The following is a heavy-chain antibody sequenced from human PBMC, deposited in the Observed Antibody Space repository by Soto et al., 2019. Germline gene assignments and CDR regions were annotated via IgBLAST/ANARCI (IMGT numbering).Heavy chain of an antibody. CDR1: GFTFSSYA. V-gene: IGHV3-30-3*01. J-gene: IGHJ6*02. Sequence: GGSMRLSCAASGFTFSSYAMHWVRKAPGKGLEWVAVISYDGSNKYYADSVKGRFTISRDNSKNTLYLQMNSLRAEDTAVYYCARDSTVTAYYYYGMDVWGQGTTVTVSS. D-gene: IGHD4-17*01. CDR3: ARDSTVTAYYYYGMDV. CDR2: ISYDGSNK.